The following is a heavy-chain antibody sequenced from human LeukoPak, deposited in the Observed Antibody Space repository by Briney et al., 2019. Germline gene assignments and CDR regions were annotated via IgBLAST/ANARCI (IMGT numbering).Heavy chain of an antibody. CDR2: IYYSGST. V-gene: IGHV4-39*07. D-gene: IGHD5-12*01. CDR3: ARDRMATRGKNNWFDP. J-gene: IGHJ5*02. CDR1: GGSISSSSYY. Sequence: ASETLSLTCTVSGGSISSSSYYWGWIRQPPGKGLEWIGSIYYSGSTYYNPSLKSRVTISVDTSKNQFSLKLSSVTAADTAVYYCARDRMATRGKNNWFDPWGQGTLVTVSS.